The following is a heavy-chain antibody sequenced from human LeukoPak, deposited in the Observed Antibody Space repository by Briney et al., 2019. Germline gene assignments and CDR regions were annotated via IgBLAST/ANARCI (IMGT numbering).Heavy chain of an antibody. CDR3: ARSYDFWSGYYRRLSDYFDY. CDR1: GGSISSYY. J-gene: IGHJ4*02. D-gene: IGHD3-3*01. V-gene: IGHV4-34*01. Sequence: SETLSLTCTVSGGSISSYYWSWIRQPPGKGLEWIGEINHGGSTNYNPSLKSRVTISVDTSKNQFSLKLSSVTAADTAVYYCARSYDFWSGYYRRLSDYFDYWGQGTLVTVSS. CDR2: INHGGST.